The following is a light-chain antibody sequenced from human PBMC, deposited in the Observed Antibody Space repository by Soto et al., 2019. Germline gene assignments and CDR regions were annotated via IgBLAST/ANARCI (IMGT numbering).Light chain of an antibody. J-gene: IGKJ5*01. V-gene: IGKV1-33*01. CDR3: QQYGSSPPSST. Sequence: DIQLTQSPSTLSASVGDRVTITCQASEGINNYLNWYQQKPGKAPKLLIYDASDLETGVPSRFSGSGSGTDFTLTISCLQSEDFAVYYCQQYGSSPPSSTFGQGTRLEIK. CDR1: EGINNY. CDR2: DAS.